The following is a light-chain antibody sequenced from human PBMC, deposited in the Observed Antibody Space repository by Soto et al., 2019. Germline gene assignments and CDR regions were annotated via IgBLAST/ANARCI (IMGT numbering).Light chain of an antibody. CDR1: KLGDKH. Sequence: SYELSQPPSVSVSPGQTASITCSGDKLGDKHAYGYQQKPGQSTVLVIYQDSKRPSGIPERFSGSNSGNTATLTISGTQAMDDADYYCQAWDSSTEVVFGGGTKLTVL. J-gene: IGLJ2*01. CDR2: QDS. CDR3: QAWDSSTEVV. V-gene: IGLV3-1*01.